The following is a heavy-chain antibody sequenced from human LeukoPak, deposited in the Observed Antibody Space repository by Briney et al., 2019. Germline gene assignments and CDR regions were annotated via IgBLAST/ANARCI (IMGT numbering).Heavy chain of an antibody. J-gene: IGHJ3*01. CDR3: GRFGYVAGVDL. CDR1: GFSFSDYW. D-gene: IGHD2-21*02. Sequence: GGSLRLSCAASGFSFSDYWMTWVRQAPGAGLEFVANINPDGTATYYADPVKGRFTISRDNAKNLVYLQMNSLRAEDTAVYHCGRFGYVAGVDLWGQGTMVGVSS. V-gene: IGHV3-7*01. CDR2: INPDGTAT.